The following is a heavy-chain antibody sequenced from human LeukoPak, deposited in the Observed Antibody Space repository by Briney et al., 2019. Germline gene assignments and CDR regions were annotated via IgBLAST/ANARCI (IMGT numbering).Heavy chain of an antibody. D-gene: IGHD1-26*01. V-gene: IGHV4-59*01. CDR1: GGSISSYY. CDR3: ARDRGGRYLLGASDI. Sequence: SETLSLTCTVAGGSISSYYWSWIRQPPGKGLEWIGYIYYSGSTNYNPSLKSRVTISVDTSKNQFSLKLSSVTAADTAVYYCARDRGGRYLLGASDIWGQGTMVTVSS. J-gene: IGHJ3*02. CDR2: IYYSGST.